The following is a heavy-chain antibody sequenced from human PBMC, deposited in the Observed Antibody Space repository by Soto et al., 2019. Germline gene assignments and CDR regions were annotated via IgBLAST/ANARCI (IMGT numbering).Heavy chain of an antibody. CDR2: IIPMTGTA. CDR3: ARDVFVAPLGTGGMDV. D-gene: IGHD1-1*01. V-gene: IGHV1-69*01. Sequence: QVQLVQSGAEVKKPGASVKVSCRAFGGSFSSYAISWVRQAPGQGLEWMGGIIPMTGTANYPQKFRGRATISADESTSTAYMDLTRLRSEDTAVYYCARDVFVAPLGTGGMDVWGQGTTVTVSS. CDR1: GGSFSSYA. J-gene: IGHJ6*02.